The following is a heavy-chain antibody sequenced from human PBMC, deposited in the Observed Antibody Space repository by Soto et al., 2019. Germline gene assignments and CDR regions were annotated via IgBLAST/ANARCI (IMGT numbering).Heavy chain of an antibody. J-gene: IGHJ6*02. D-gene: IGHD3-3*01. CDR3: ARGALNYDLWSGPINGGMDV. Sequence: ATVKVSCKASGYTFTSYDISWVRQATGQGLEWVGRMNPRNGDTAYAEKFQGRVTMTRHTSIHAVYMELSSLKSDDSAVYYCARGALNYDLWSGPINGGMDVWGQGTTVTVSS. CDR1: GYTFTSYD. CDR2: MNPRNGDT. V-gene: IGHV1-8*02.